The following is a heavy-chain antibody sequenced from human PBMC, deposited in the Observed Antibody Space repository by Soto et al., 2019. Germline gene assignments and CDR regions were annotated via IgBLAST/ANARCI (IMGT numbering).Heavy chain of an antibody. D-gene: IGHD2-15*01. CDR3: ATLVVAATLDY. CDR2: IIPILGIA. J-gene: IGHJ4*02. V-gene: IGHV1-69*02. Sequence: QVQLVQSGAEVKKPGSSVKVSCKASGGTFSSYTISWVRQAPGQGLEWMGRIIPILGIANYEQKFQGRVMITADKSTSTAYMELSSLSSEDTAVYYCATLVVAATLDYWGQGTLVTVSS. CDR1: GGTFSSYT.